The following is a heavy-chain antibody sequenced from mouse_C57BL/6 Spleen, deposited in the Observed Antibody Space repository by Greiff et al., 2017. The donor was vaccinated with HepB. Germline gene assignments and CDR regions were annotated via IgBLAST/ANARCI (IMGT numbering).Heavy chain of an antibody. D-gene: IGHD1-1*01. CDR1: GYTFTSYW. Sequence: VQLQQSGAELVKPGASVKLSCKASGYTFTSYWMHWVKQRPGQGLEWIGMIHPNSGSTNYNEKFKSKATLTVDKSSSTAYMQLSSLTSEDSAVYYCARHYYYGSSYAMDYWGQGTSVTVSS. J-gene: IGHJ4*01. CDR3: ARHYYYGSSYAMDY. V-gene: IGHV1-64*01. CDR2: IHPNSGST.